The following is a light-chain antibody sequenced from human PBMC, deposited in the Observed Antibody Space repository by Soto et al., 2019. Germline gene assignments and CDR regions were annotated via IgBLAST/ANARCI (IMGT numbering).Light chain of an antibody. J-gene: IGKJ1*01. V-gene: IGKV3-20*01. CDR2: GAS. Sequence: EIVLTQSPGTLSLSPGERATLSCRASQSVSNNYLTWYQQKPGQAPRLLIYGASSRATGIPDRFSGYGSGTVFTLTISRLEPEDFAVYYCLQYGSSPRTFGQGTKVEIK. CDR1: QSVSNNY. CDR3: LQYGSSPRT.